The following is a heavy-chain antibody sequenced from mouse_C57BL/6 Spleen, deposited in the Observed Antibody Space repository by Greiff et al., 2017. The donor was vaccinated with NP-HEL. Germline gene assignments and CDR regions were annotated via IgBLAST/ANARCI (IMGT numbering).Heavy chain of an antibody. CDR1: GFSLTSYG. D-gene: IGHD2-2*01. CDR2: IWSGGST. Sequence: VKLQESGPGLVQPSQSLSITCTVSGFSLTSYGVHWVRQPPGKGLEWLGVIWSGGSTDYNAAFISRLSISKDNSKSQVFFKMNSLQADDTAIYYCVGGYDGYFDVWGTGTTVTVSS. V-gene: IGHV2-4*01. CDR3: VGGYDGYFDV. J-gene: IGHJ1*03.